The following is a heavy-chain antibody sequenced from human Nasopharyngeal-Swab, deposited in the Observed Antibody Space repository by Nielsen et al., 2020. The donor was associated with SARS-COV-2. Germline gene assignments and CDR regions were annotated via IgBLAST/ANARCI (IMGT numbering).Heavy chain of an antibody. CDR3: AKDIGYYYGSGPWYFDL. V-gene: IGHV3-15*05. CDR2: IKSKTDGGTT. CDR1: GFTFSNAW. Sequence: GESLKISCAASGFTFSNAWMSWVRQAPGKGLEWVGRIKSKTDGGTTDYAAPVKGRFTISRDDSKNTLYLQMNSLRAEDTALYYCAKDIGYYYGSGPWYFDLWGRGTLVTVSS. D-gene: IGHD3-10*01. J-gene: IGHJ2*01.